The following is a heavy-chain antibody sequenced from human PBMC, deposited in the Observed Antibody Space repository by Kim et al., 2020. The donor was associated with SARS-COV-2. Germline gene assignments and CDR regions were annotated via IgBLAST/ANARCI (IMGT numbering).Heavy chain of an antibody. CDR3: GTVFEH. J-gene: IGHJ4*02. CDR2: IDHEGIGT. Sequence: GGSLRLSCAVSGFSMNSKWMHWVRQVPGKGLVWVSRIDHEGIGTSYADSVKGRFTISRATAKNILYLQMNSLTAEDTAVYYCGTVFEHWGQGTLVTVPS. D-gene: IGHD2-8*02. CDR1: GFSMNSKW. V-gene: IGHV3-74*01.